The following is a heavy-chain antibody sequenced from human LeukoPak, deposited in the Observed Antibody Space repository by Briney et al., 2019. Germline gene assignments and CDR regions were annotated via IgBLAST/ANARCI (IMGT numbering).Heavy chain of an antibody. J-gene: IGHJ5*02. D-gene: IGHD2-2*01. V-gene: IGHV4-39*01. Sequence: SETLSLTCTVSGGSISSSSYYWGWIRQPPGKGLEWIGSIYYSGSTYYNPSLKSRVTMSVDTSKNQFSLKLSSVTAADTAVYYCARGTVLVVVPAANRGGFDPWGQGTLVTVSS. CDR1: GGSISSSSYY. CDR3: ARGTVLVVVPAANRGGFDP. CDR2: IYYSGST.